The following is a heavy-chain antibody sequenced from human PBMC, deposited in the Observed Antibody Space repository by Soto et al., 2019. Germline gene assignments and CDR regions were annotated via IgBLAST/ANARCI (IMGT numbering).Heavy chain of an antibody. J-gene: IGHJ6*02. CDR3: AREDIVVVPAASYHYYYGMDV. D-gene: IGHD2-2*01. Sequence: PGGSLRLSCAASGFTFSSYWMHWVRQAPGKGLVWVSRINSDGSSTSYADSVKGRFTISRDNAKNTLYLQMNSLRAEDTAVYYCAREDIVVVPAASYHYYYGMDVWGQGTTVTVSS. CDR1: GFTFSSYW. V-gene: IGHV3-74*01. CDR2: INSDGSST.